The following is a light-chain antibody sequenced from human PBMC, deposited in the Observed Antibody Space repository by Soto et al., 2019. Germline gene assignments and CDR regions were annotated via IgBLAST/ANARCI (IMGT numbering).Light chain of an antibody. V-gene: IGKV3-20*01. CDR3: QQYGSSLT. J-gene: IGKJ4*01. CDR2: GES. Sequence: EIVLTQSPGTLSLSPGERATLSCRASQSVSSSYLAWYQQKPGQAPRLLIYGESSRATGIPDRFSGSGSETDLTLTISRLEPDDFALYYCQQYGSSLTLGGGTKVEIK. CDR1: QSVSSSY.